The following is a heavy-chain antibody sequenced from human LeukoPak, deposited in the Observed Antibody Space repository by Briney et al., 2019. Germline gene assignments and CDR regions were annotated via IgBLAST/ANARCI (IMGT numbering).Heavy chain of an antibody. Sequence: GGSLRLSXAASGFTVSSNYMSWVRQAPGKGLEWVSVIYSGGSTYYADSVKGRFTISRDNSKNTLYLQMNSLRAEDTAVYYCASGLDSSGWYYFDYWGQGTLVTVSS. V-gene: IGHV3-66*02. D-gene: IGHD6-19*01. CDR1: GFTVSSNY. J-gene: IGHJ4*02. CDR3: ASGLDSSGWYYFDY. CDR2: IYSGGST.